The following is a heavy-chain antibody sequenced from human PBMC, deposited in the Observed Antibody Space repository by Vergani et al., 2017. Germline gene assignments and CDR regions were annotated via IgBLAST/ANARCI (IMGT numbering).Heavy chain of an antibody. J-gene: IGHJ4*02. Sequence: QVQLQESGPGLVKPSETLSLTCTVSGGSVSSGSYYWSWIRQPPGKGLEWIGYIYYSGSTNYNPSLKSRVTISVDTSKDQFSLKLSSVTAADTAVYYCGRVRGYCSSTSCYTRFDYWGQGTLVTVSS. CDR2: IYYSGST. V-gene: IGHV4-61*01. D-gene: IGHD2-2*02. CDR3: GRVRGYCSSTSCYTRFDY. CDR1: GGSVSSGSYY.